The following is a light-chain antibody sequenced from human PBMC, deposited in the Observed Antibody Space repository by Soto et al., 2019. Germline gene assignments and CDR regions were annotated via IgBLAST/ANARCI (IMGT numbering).Light chain of an antibody. CDR1: NVGSRS. CDR2: YDS. CDR3: QVWEATGDQVV. J-gene: IGLJ2*01. V-gene: IGLV3-21*01. Sequence: SYELTQPPSVSVAPGETARISCGGNNVGSRSVHWYQQKPGQAPFLVIYYDSDRPSGIPARVSGSNSGNTATLIISRVEAGDEADYYCQVWEATGDQVVFGGGTKLTVL.